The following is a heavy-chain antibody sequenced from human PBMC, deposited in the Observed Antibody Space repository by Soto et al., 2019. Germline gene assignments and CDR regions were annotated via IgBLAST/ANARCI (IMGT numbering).Heavy chain of an antibody. CDR1: GFTFSSYG. Sequence: QVQLVESGGGVVQPGRSLRLSCAASGFTFSSYGMHWVRQAPGKGLEWVAVISYDGSNKYYADSVKGRFTISRDNSKNPLYLQMNSLRAEDTAVYYCAKEGGARGVGWFDPWGQGTLVTVSS. J-gene: IGHJ5*02. CDR3: AKEGGARGVGWFDP. CDR2: ISYDGSNK. D-gene: IGHD3-10*01. V-gene: IGHV3-30*18.